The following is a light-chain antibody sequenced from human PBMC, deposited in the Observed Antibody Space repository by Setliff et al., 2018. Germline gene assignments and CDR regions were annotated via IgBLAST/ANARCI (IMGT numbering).Light chain of an antibody. CDR2: AVS. CDR3: NAYTSGSTDV. J-gene: IGLJ1*01. Sequence: VLAQPASVSGSPGQSITISCSGTSSDVGSYDLVSWYQQHPGKAPKLIIYAVSDRPSGVSNRFSGSKSGNTASLTISGLQTEDEADYYCNAYTSGSTDVFGTGTKGTVL. CDR1: SSDVGSYDL. V-gene: IGLV2-14*03.